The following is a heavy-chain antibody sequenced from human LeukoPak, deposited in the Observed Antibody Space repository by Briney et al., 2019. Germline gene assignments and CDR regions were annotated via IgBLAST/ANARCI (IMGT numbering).Heavy chain of an antibody. CDR1: GLTFSDYY. V-gene: IGHV3-11*01. CDR3: ARPRYDSSGYYLNK. CDR2: ISSSGSTI. D-gene: IGHD3-22*01. Sequence: GGSLRLSCAASGLTFSDYYMSWIRQAPGKGLEWVSYISSSGSTIYYADSVKGRFTISRDNAKNSLYLQMNSLRAEDTAVYYCARPRYDSSGYYLNKWGQGTLVTVSS. J-gene: IGHJ4*02.